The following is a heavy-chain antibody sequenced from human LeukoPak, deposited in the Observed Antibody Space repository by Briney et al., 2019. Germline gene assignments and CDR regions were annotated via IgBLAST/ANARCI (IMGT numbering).Heavy chain of an antibody. V-gene: IGHV4-31*03. CDR2: IYYSGST. CDR1: GVSISSGGYY. Sequence: SETLSLTCTVSGVSISSGGYYWSWIRQHPGKGLEWIGYIYYSGSTYYNPSLKSRLTISLDASSNQFSLKLNSVTAADTAVYYCARGPVRDYSNYWGQGTLVTVSS. D-gene: IGHD4-11*01. CDR3: ARGPVRDYSNY. J-gene: IGHJ4*02.